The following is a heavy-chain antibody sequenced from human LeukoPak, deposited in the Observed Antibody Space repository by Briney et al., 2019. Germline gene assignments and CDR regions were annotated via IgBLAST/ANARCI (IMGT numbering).Heavy chain of an antibody. D-gene: IGHD3-10*01. CDR1: SGSFSGYY. CDR3: ARGWHRITMVRGVRRGGSGYFDY. Sequence: SETLSLTCAVYSGSFSGYYWSWIRQPPGKGLEWIGEINHSGSTNYNPSLKSRVTISVDTSKNQFSLKLSSVTAADTAVYYCARGWHRITMVRGVRRGGSGYFDYWGQGTLVTVSS. CDR2: INHSGST. J-gene: IGHJ4*02. V-gene: IGHV4-34*01.